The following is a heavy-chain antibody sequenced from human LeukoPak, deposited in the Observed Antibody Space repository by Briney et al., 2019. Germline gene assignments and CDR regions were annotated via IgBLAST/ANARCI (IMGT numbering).Heavy chain of an antibody. Sequence: ASVKVSCKASGYTFTGSYLHWVRQAPGQGLEWMGWIDPNSGATNLAQKFQARVTMTRDTSISTAYLELSRLIFDDTAVYFCARGGLIGVQVWNWFHPWGQGTLVTVSS. CDR2: IDPNSGAT. CDR1: GYTFTGSY. J-gene: IGHJ5*02. D-gene: IGHD5-18*01. V-gene: IGHV1-2*02. CDR3: ARGGLIGVQVWNWFHP.